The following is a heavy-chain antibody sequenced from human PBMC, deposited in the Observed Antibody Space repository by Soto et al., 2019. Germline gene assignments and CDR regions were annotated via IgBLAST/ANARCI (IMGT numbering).Heavy chain of an antibody. J-gene: IGHJ4*02. CDR3: ARDKITGLVDY. CDR2: INHSGST. CDR1: GGSFSGYY. Sequence: QVQLQQWGAGLLKPSETLYLTCAVYGGSFSGYYWTWIRQPPGTGLEWIGEINHSGSTNYNPSLKSRVTISGDTSKNQCSLKLTSVTAADTAVYYCARDKITGLVDYWGQGTLVTVSS. D-gene: IGHD2-8*02. V-gene: IGHV4-34*01.